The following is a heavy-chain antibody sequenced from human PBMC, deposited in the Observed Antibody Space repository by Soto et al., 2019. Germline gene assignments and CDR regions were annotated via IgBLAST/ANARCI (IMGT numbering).Heavy chain of an antibody. CDR1: GFTFSSYA. D-gene: IGHD2-2*01. CDR3: ANLPAAIPLY. V-gene: IGHV3-23*01. Sequence: EVQLLESGGGLVQLGGSLRLPCAASGFTFSSYAMSWVRQAPGKGLEWVSGISGSGSRTFYADSVKGRFTVSRDNSKNTLFLEMNSLRVEDTAVYYCANLPAAIPLYWGQGTLVTVSS. CDR2: ISGSGSRT. J-gene: IGHJ4*02.